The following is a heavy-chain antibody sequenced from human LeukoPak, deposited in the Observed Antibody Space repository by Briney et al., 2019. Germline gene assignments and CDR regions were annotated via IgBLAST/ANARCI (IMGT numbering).Heavy chain of an antibody. V-gene: IGHV1-2*02. CDR1: GYTFTGYY. CDR3: ARERYYSLGNYNNRIDY. Sequence: GASVKVSCKASGYTFTGYYMHWVRQAPGQGLEWMGWINPNSGGTNYAQKFQGRVTMTRDTSISTAYMELSRLRSDDTALYYCARERYYSLGNYNNRIDYWGQGTLVTVSS. CDR2: INPNSGGT. J-gene: IGHJ4*02. D-gene: IGHD3-10*01.